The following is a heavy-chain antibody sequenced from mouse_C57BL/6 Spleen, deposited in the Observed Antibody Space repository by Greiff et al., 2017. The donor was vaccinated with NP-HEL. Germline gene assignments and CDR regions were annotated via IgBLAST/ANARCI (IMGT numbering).Heavy chain of an antibody. CDR2: IDPSDSYT. CDR1: GYTFTSYW. D-gene: IGHD2-3*01. CDR3: ARRNDGYSWYLDV. Sequence: QVQLQQPGAELVMPGASVKLSCKASGYTFTSYWMHWVKQRPGQGLEWIGEIDPSDSYTNYNQKFKGKSTLTVDQSSSPAYMQLSSLTSEDSAVYYGARRNDGYSWYLDVWGTGTTVTVSS. V-gene: IGHV1-69*01. J-gene: IGHJ1*03.